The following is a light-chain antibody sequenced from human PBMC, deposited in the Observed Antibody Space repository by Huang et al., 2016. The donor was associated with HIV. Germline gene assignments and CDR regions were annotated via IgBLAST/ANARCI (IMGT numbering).Light chain of an antibody. CDR2: GAS. V-gene: IGKV3-15*01. Sequence: EIVMTQSPATLSVSPGERATLSCRASQSVSSNLAWYQQKPGQAPRLLIYGASTRATGIPARFSGSGSWTEFTRTISSLQSEDFAVYYCQQNNNWPPLFTFGPGTKVDIK. J-gene: IGKJ3*01. CDR1: QSVSSN. CDR3: QQNNNWPPLFT.